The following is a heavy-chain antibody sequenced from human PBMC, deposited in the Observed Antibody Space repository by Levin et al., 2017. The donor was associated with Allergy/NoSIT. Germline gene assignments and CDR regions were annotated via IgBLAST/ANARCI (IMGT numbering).Heavy chain of an antibody. CDR1: GLPFSSYA. D-gene: IGHD2-15*01. V-gene: IGHV3-23*01. Sequence: LSLTCAASGLPFSSYAMNWVRQAPGKGLEWVSSISGTGGTTYYADSVEGRFTISRDNSKNTLYLQMNSLRAEDTALYYCAKLAANYYYYHMDVWGQGITVTVSS. CDR2: ISGTGGTT. CDR3: AKLAANYYYYHMDV. J-gene: IGHJ6*02.